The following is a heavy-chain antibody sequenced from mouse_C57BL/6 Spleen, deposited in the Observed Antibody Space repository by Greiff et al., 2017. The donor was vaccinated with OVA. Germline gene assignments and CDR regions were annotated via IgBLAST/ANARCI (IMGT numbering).Heavy chain of an antibody. J-gene: IGHJ4*01. CDR2: IHPNSGST. CDR3: ANYYGYAMDY. Sequence: QVHVKQPGAELVKPGASVKLSCKASGYTFTSYWMHWVKQRPGQGLEWIGMIHPNSGSTNYNEKFKSKATLTVDKSSSTAYMQLSSLTSEDSAVYYCANYYGYAMDYWGQGTSVTVSS. D-gene: IGHD1-1*02. V-gene: IGHV1-64*01. CDR1: GYTFTSYW.